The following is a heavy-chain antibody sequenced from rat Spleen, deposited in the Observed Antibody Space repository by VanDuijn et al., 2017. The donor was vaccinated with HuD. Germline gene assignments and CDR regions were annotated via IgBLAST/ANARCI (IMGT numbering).Heavy chain of an antibody. CDR2: ISPSGGST. V-gene: IGHV5-19*01. D-gene: IGHD5-1*01. CDR3: ADAKLGADWYFDF. Sequence: EVQLVESGGGLVQPGRSLKLSCAASGFTFSNYGMHWIRQAPTKGLEWVASISPSGGSTYYRDSVKGRFTISRDNAKSTLYLQMDSLRSEDTATYYCADAKLGADWYFDFWGPGTMVTVSS. J-gene: IGHJ1*01. CDR1: GFTFSNYG.